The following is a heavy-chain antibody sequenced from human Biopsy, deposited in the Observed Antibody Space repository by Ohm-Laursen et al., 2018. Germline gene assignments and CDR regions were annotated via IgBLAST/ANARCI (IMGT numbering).Heavy chain of an antibody. CDR2: ISHTGYT. CDR3: ARGSNEYGGLYFPH. CDR1: GGSFTGHY. Sequence: SDTLSLTCTASGGSFTGHYWTWIRQPPGKGLEWIGHISHTGYTSYKSSLKSRVTISLDTSRKHFSLRLTSLAAADTAVYYGARGSNEYGGLYFPHWGQGTLVTVPS. J-gene: IGHJ1*01. V-gene: IGHV4-59*11. D-gene: IGHD4-23*01.